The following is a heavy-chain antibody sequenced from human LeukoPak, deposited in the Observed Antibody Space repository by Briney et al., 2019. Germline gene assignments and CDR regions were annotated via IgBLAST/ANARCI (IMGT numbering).Heavy chain of an antibody. CDR1: GGSFRGYY. CDR2: INRSGST. V-gene: IGHV4-34*01. CDR3: ARVDSGYDYVGYFDY. Sequence: SETLSLTCAVYGGSFRGYYWSWIRQPPGKGLEWIGEINRSGSTNYNPSLKSRVTISVDTSKNQFSLKLSSVTAADTAVYYCARVDSGYDYVGYFDYWGQGTLVTVSS. D-gene: IGHD5-12*01. J-gene: IGHJ4*02.